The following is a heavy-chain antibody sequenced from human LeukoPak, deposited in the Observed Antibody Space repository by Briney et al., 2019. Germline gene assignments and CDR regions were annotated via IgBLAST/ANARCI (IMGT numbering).Heavy chain of an antibody. J-gene: IGHJ4*02. CDR1: EFTFSSYA. Sequence: PGGSLRLSCAASEFTFSSYAMNWVRQAPGRGLEWVSGISGSGGSTYYADSVRGRFTISRDNFKNTLYLQMNGLRTEDTAVYYCARAQQDFSGHCDGGSCYCFVDWGQGTLVTVSS. CDR2: ISGSGGST. D-gene: IGHD2-15*01. V-gene: IGHV3-23*01. CDR3: ARAQQDFSGHCDGGSCYCFVD.